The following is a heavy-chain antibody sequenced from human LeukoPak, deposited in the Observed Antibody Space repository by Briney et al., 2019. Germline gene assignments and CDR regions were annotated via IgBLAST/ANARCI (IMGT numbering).Heavy chain of an antibody. CDR2: IYYTGNT. J-gene: IGHJ4*02. V-gene: IGHV4-59*08. D-gene: IGHD2-15*01. CDR1: GVSISNHY. CDR3: VRHSRVVAFDY. Sequence: PSETLALTCTVSGVSISNHYSRWIRQPPGKGLEWIGYIYYTGNTNYNPSLKSRVTISEDTSKNQVSLELSSVTAADTAVYYCVRHSRVVAFDYSGQGNLVTVSS.